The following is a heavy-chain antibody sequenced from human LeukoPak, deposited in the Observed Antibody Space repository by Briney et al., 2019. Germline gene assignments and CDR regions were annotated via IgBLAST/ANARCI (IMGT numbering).Heavy chain of an antibody. Sequence: GGSLRLSCAASGFTFDNYAMNWVRQAPGKGLEWLSYIRGGGAVTRYSDSVKGRFTISRDNSKNTHYLQMNHLRAEDTAIYYCAKCSASYYNDAFDIWGRGTMVTVSS. CDR3: AKCSASYYNDAFDI. J-gene: IGHJ3*02. CDR1: GFTFDNYA. V-gene: IGHV3-23*01. CDR2: IRGGGAVT. D-gene: IGHD3-10*02.